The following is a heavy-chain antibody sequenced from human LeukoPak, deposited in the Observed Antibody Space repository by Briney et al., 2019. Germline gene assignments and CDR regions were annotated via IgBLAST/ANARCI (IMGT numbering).Heavy chain of an antibody. V-gene: IGHV4-59*01. CDR1: GGSISSYY. J-gene: IGHJ4*02. Sequence: SETLSLTCTVSGGSISSYYWSWIRQPPGKGLEWIGYIYYSGSTNYNPSLKSRVTISVDTSKNQFSLKLSSVTAADTAVYYCARTPNIVRFLEWLYFDYWGQGTLVTVSS. CDR2: IYYSGST. CDR3: ARTPNIVRFLEWLYFDY. D-gene: IGHD3-3*01.